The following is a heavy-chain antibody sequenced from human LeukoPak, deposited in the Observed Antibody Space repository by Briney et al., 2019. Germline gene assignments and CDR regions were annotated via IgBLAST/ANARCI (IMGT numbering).Heavy chain of an antibody. J-gene: IGHJ4*02. D-gene: IGHD2/OR15-2a*01. Sequence: SETLSLTCTVSGGSISISSDYWGWIRPPPGKGLEWIGAIYYSGTTNYNPSLKSRATMSVDTTKNQFSLKLNSATAADTAVYYCARRLSTRSYYLDDWGQGTLVTVSS. CDR1: GGSISISSDY. V-gene: IGHV4-39*01. CDR3: ARRLSTRSYYLDD. CDR2: IYYSGTT.